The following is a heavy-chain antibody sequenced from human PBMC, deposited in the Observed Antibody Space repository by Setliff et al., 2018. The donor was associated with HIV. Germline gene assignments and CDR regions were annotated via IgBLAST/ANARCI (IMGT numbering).Heavy chain of an antibody. V-gene: IGHV4-38-2*02. D-gene: IGHD3-10*01. CDR1: DYSISNNYY. CDR3: ATIPAYYYGSGSYPGAFVI. Sequence: PSETLSLTCTVSDYSISNNYYWGWIRQPPGKGLEWIGSIYDSENTYYNPSLKSRITISVDTSKNQFSLKLNSVTAADTAVYYCATIPAYYYGSGSYPGAFVIWGQGTMVTVSS. J-gene: IGHJ3*02. CDR2: IYDSENT.